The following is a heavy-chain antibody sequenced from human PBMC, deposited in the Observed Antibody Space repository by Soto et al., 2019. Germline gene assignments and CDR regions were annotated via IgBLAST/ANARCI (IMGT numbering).Heavy chain of an antibody. CDR3: ARIGVSTGHESPGFGS. D-gene: IGHD3-16*01. V-gene: IGHV1-18*01. Sequence: QVQLVQSGAEVKKPGASVKVSCKASGYTFNFYGITWVRQAPGQGLEWMGWISGFNGNTNYAADLQGRVTMTTDTPTSTAYMELRGLRSDATAVYYCARIGVSTGHESPGFGSWGQGTLVTVSS. CDR2: ISGFNGNT. CDR1: GYTFNFYG. J-gene: IGHJ4*02.